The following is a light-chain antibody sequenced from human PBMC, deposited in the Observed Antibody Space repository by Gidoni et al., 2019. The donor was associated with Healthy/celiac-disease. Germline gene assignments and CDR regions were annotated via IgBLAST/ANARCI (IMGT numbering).Light chain of an antibody. J-gene: IGKJ2*01. CDR1: QSVSSSY. Sequence: VFTPSPCTLSLSPGERATLFCRASQSVSSSYLAWYQQKPGKAPRLLIYGASSRATGIPDRFSGSGSGTDFTLTISRLEPEDFAVYYCQQYGSSPYTFGQGTKLEIK. CDR2: GAS. V-gene: IGKV3-20*01. CDR3: QQYGSSPYT.